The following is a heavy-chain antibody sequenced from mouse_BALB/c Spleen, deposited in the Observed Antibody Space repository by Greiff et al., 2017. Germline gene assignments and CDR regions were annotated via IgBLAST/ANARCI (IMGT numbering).Heavy chain of an antibody. CDR3: ARSGGYYPSAMDY. J-gene: IGHJ4*01. CDR1: GYTFTSYW. V-gene: IGHV1-69*02. D-gene: IGHD2-3*01. CDR2: VDPSDSET. Sequence: VQLQQPGAELVKPGAPVKLSCKASGYTFTSYWMNWVKQRPGRGLEWIGRVDPSDSETHYNQKFKDKATLTVDKSSSTAYIQLSSLTSEDSAVYYCARSGGYYPSAMDYWGQGTSVTVSS.